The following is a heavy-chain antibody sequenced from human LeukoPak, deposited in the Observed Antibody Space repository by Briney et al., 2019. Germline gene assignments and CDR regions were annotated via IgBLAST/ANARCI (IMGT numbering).Heavy chain of an antibody. V-gene: IGHV4-59*01. CDR2: IYYSGST. J-gene: IGHJ4*02. D-gene: IGHD4-23*01. CDR3: ATSGTSSPPRLEF. CDR1: GGSISSYY. Sequence: SETLSLTCTVSGGSISSYYWSWIRQPPGKGLEWIGYIYYSGSTNYNPSLKSRVTISVDTSNNQFSLQLSSVTAAYTAVYYCATSGTSSPPRLEFWGRGTRVTVSS.